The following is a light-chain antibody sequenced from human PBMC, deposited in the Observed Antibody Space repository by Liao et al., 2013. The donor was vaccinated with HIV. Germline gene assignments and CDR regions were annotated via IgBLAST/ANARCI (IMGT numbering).Light chain of an antibody. Sequence: SYELTQPPSVSVAPGKTASMTCGGDNVGRYRVHWYLQKPGQAPAVVIYNDLYRPSGIPERISGSNSGNTATLTISGTQPMDEADFYCQAWDGTTVVFGGGTKLTVL. V-gene: IGLV3-21*01. CDR3: QAWDGTTVV. CDR2: NDL. CDR1: NVGRYR. J-gene: IGLJ2*01.